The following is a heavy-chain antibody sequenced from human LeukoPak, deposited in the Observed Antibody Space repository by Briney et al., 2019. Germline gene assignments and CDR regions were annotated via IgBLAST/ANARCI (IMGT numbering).Heavy chain of an antibody. V-gene: IGHV3-21*01. CDR2: ISSSSSYI. CDR1: GFTFSSYW. CDR3: AIDSDYGGNSGDY. J-gene: IGHJ4*02. D-gene: IGHD4-23*01. Sequence: PGGSLRLSCAASGFTFSSYWMHWVRQAPGKGLEWVSSISSSSSYIYYADSVKGRFTISRDNAKNSLYLQMNSLRAEDTAVYYCAIDSDYGGNSGDYWGQGTLVTVSS.